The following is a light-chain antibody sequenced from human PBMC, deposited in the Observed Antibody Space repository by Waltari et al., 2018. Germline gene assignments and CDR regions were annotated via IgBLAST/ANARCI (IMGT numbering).Light chain of an antibody. CDR3: QQYSTSPWT. CDR2: GAS. CDR1: QSVSSNY. Sequence: ELVLTQSPDTLSLSPGEGDTLPCRASQSVSSNYLAWYQQKPGQAPRLLIYGASNRATGIPDRFSGSGSGTDFSLTINRLEPEDFAVYYCQQYSTSPWTFGQGTKVEIK. J-gene: IGKJ1*01. V-gene: IGKV3-20*01.